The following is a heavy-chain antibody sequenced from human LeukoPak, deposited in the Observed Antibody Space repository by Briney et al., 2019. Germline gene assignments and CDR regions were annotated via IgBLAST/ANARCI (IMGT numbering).Heavy chain of an antibody. Sequence: ASVKVSCKASGYTFTGYYMHWVRQAPGQGLEWMGWINPNSGGTNYAQKFQGRVTMTRDTSISTAYMELSRLRSDDTAVYYCARDRIAARLGLVYWGQGTLVTVSS. D-gene: IGHD6-6*01. CDR1: GYTFTGYY. CDR3: ARDRIAARLGLVY. V-gene: IGHV1-2*02. CDR2: INPNSGGT. J-gene: IGHJ4*02.